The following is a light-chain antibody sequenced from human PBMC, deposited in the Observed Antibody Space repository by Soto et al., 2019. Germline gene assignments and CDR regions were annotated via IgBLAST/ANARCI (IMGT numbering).Light chain of an antibody. CDR3: CSYAGSYKV. J-gene: IGLJ1*01. Sequence: QSALTQPRSVSGSPGQSVTISCTGTSSDVGGYNYVSWYQQHPSKAPKLMIYDVSKRPSGVPDRFSGSKSGNTASLTISGLQAEDEADYYCCSYAGSYKVFGTGTKLTVL. CDR2: DVS. CDR1: SSDVGGYNY. V-gene: IGLV2-11*01.